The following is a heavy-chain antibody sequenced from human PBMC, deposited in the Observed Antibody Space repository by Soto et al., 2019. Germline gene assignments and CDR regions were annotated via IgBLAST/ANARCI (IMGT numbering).Heavy chain of an antibody. D-gene: IGHD2-8*02. Sequence: GGDVRLSCAASGLTFSSYSMNWVRQAPGKGLEWVSYISSSSSTIYYADSVKGRFTSSRDNAKNSLYLQMNSLRDEDTAVYYCARGSGVGPPTGGAFAIWGQGTMVTVSS. J-gene: IGHJ3*02. CDR3: ARGSGVGPPTGGAFAI. CDR1: GLTFSSYS. CDR2: ISSSSSTI. V-gene: IGHV3-48*02.